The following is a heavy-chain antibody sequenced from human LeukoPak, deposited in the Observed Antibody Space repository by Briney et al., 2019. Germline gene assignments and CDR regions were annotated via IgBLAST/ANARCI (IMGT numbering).Heavy chain of an antibody. CDR2: IIPMFGTA. J-gene: IGHJ4*02. CDR1: GGTFSSYA. V-gene: IGHV1-69*05. CDR3: ARDRDGYNYFLAPSEKPNDKLCY. Sequence: ASVKVSCKASGGTFSSYAISWVRQAPGQGLEWMGGIIPMFGTANYAQKFQGRVTITTDESTSTAYMELSSLRSEDTAVYYCARDRDGYNYFLAPSEKPNDKLCYWGQGTLVTVSS. D-gene: IGHD5-24*01.